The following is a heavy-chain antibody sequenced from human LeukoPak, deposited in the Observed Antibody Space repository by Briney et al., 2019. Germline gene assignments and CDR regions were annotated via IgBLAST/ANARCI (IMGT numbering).Heavy chain of an antibody. J-gene: IGHJ4*02. Sequence: KPSETLSLTCTVSGGSISSYYWSWIRQPPGKGLEWIGYIYYSGSTNYNPSLKSRVTISVDTSKNQFSLKLSSVTAADTAVYYCARARVDTVMVDYWGQGTLVTVSS. CDR1: GGSISSYY. V-gene: IGHV4-59*01. D-gene: IGHD5-18*01. CDR3: ARARVDTVMVDY. CDR2: IYYSGST.